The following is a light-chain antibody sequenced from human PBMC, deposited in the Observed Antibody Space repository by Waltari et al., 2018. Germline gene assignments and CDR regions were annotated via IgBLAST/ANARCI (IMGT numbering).Light chain of an antibody. CDR1: QSIATN. J-gene: IGKJ5*01. CDR3: QQYNRWPPIT. V-gene: IGKV3-15*01. CDR2: DAS. Sequence: EVVMTQSPATLSVSPGERASLSCRASQSIATNLAWYHQKPGQAPRLLVYDASTRAPSIPARFRGSGSGTEFTLTISSLQSEDSAVYYCQQYNRWPPITFGQGTRLEIK.